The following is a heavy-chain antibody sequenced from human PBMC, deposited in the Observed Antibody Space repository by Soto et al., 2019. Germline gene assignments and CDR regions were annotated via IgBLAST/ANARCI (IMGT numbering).Heavy chain of an antibody. V-gene: IGHV3-21*01. CDR2: ISSSSSYI. CDR3: ARGSVGSDYYDSSGYLPD. Sequence: EVQLVESGGGLVKPGGSLRLSCEASGFTFSSYSMNWVRQAPGKGLEWVSTISSSSSYIYYADSVKGRFTISRDNAKNSLYLQMNSLRSEDTAVYYCARGSVGSDYYDSSGYLPDCGKGTMVTGSS. J-gene: IGHJ4*02. CDR1: GFTFSSYS. D-gene: IGHD3-22*01.